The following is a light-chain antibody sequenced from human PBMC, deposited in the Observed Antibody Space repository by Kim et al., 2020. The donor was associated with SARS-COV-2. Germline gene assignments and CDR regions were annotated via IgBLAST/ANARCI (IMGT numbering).Light chain of an antibody. CDR3: QVWDTGSDHPI. CDR2: YYT. V-gene: IGLV3-21*04. CDR1: SIGLQS. Sequence: APGKTACITCGENSIGLQSFNWYQQKPGQAPVLVIYYYTDRPSGIPERFSGSNSGNTATLTISRVEAGDEADYYCQVWDTGSDHPIFGGGTQLTVL. J-gene: IGLJ2*01.